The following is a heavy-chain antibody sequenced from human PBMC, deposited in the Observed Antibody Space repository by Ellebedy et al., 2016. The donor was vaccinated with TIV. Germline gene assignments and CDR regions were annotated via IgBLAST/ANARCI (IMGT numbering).Heavy chain of an antibody. D-gene: IGHD3-22*01. CDR3: AKGRGGGSDSSAPRYYFDY. V-gene: IGHV3-23*01. Sequence: PGGSLRLSCAASGFTFSTYAMGWVRQTPGKGLEWVSGIYGTVRSTFYADSVKGRFTISRDNSKNTLYLQMNSLRAEDTAIYYCAKGRGGGSDSSAPRYYFDYWGLGTLVTVSS. CDR1: GFTFSTYA. CDR2: IYGTVRST. J-gene: IGHJ4*02.